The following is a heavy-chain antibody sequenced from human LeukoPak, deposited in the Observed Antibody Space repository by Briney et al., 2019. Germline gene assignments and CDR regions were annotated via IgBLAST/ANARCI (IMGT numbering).Heavy chain of an antibody. D-gene: IGHD3-16*01. CDR1: GGSISSYY. CDR2: INHSGST. J-gene: IGHJ5*02. Sequence: PSETLSLTCTVSGGSISSYYWSWIRQPPGKGLAWIGEINHSGSTNYNPSLKSRVTISVDTSKNQFSLKLSSVTAADTAVYYCARGRGITFGGVSFFRKWFDPWGQGTLVTVSS. V-gene: IGHV4-34*01. CDR3: ARGRGITFGGVSFFRKWFDP.